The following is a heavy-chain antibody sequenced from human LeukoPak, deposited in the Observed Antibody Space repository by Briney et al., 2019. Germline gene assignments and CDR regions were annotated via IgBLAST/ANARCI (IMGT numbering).Heavy chain of an antibody. V-gene: IGHV1-18*01. Sequence: ASVKVSCKASGYTFTSYGISWVRQAPGQGLEWMGWISAYNGNTNYAQKLQGRVTMTTDTSTSTAYMELRSLRSDDTAVYYCARHRTGYSSSWYSIPWFDPWGQGTLVTVSS. D-gene: IGHD6-13*01. CDR1: GYTFTSYG. J-gene: IGHJ5*02. CDR2: ISAYNGNT. CDR3: ARHRTGYSSSWYSIPWFDP.